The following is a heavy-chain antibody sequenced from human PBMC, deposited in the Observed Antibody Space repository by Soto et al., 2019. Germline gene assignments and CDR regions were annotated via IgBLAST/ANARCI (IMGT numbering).Heavy chain of an antibody. CDR3: ARTGLLGITIFGVVINHQYNWFDP. CDR1: GYTFTSYG. Sequence: ASVTVSCKTSGYTFTSYGISWVRQAPGQGLEWMGWISAYNGNTNYAQKLQGRVTMTTDTSTSTAYMELRSLRSDDTAVYYCARTGLLGITIFGVVINHQYNWFDPWGQGTLVTVSS. CDR2: ISAYNGNT. D-gene: IGHD3-3*01. V-gene: IGHV1-18*01. J-gene: IGHJ5*02.